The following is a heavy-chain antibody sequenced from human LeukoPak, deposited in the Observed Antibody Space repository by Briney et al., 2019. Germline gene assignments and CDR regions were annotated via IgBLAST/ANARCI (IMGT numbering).Heavy chain of an antibody. CDR3: AELGITMIGGV. CDR2: MSGSGDST. J-gene: IGHJ6*04. D-gene: IGHD3-10*02. Sequence: GGSLRLSCAVSGFTFSTYAMSWVRQAPGKGLEWVSGMSGSGDSTYYADSVKGRFTISRDNFKKTLYLQMNSLRAEDAAVYYCAELGITMIGGVWGKGTTVTISS. CDR1: GFTFSTYA. V-gene: IGHV3-23*01.